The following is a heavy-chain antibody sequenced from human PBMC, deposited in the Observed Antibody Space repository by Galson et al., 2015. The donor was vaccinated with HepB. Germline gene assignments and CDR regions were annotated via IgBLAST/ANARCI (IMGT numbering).Heavy chain of an antibody. CDR3: ARGEDSGSYYNGWDY. CDR1: GYTFTGYY. V-gene: IGHV1-2*04. Sequence: SVKVSCKASGYTFTGYYMHWVRQAPGQGLEWMGWINPNSGGTNYAQKFQGWVTMTRDTSISTAYMELSRLRSDDTAVYYCARGEDSGSYYNGWDYWGQGTLVTVSS. D-gene: IGHD3-10*01. J-gene: IGHJ4*02. CDR2: INPNSGGT.